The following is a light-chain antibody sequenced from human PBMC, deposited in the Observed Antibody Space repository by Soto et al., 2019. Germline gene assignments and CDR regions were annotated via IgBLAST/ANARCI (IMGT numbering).Light chain of an antibody. J-gene: IGKJ1*01. Sequence: EIVLTQSPSTLSLSPGERATLSCRAGQSVSSSYLAWYQQKPGQAPRLLIYGTSSRATAIPDRFSGSGSGTDFTLTISRLEPEDFAVYYCQQYGSSSWTFGQGTKVEIK. CDR3: QQYGSSSWT. V-gene: IGKV3-20*01. CDR1: QSVSSSY. CDR2: GTS.